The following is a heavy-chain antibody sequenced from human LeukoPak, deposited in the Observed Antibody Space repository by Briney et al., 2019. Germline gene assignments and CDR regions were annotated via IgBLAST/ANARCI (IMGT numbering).Heavy chain of an antibody. V-gene: IGHV3-30*02. CDR2: IRYDGSNK. J-gene: IGHJ4*02. Sequence: GGSLRLSCAASAFTFSTYGMHWVRQAPGKGLEWVAFIRYDGSNKYYADSVKGRFTISRDNSKNTLYLQMNSLRAEDTAVYYRARDVDYYGSGSLDYWGQGTLVTVSS. CDR3: ARDVDYYGSGSLDY. CDR1: AFTFSTYG. D-gene: IGHD3-10*01.